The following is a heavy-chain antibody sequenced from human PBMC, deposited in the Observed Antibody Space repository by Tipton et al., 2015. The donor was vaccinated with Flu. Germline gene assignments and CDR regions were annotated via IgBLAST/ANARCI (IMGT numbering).Heavy chain of an antibody. J-gene: IGHJ4*02. D-gene: IGHD2-21*01. Sequence: SLRLSCAASGFTFSDYWMTWVRQAPGKGLQWVANIKQDNSEIYYVDSVKGRFTISRDNVKNSLYLQMSSLRADDTAVYYCARQIGGGDCYWGQGALVTVSS. CDR3: ARQIGGGDCY. CDR1: GFTFSDYW. V-gene: IGHV3-7*03. CDR2: IKQDNSEI.